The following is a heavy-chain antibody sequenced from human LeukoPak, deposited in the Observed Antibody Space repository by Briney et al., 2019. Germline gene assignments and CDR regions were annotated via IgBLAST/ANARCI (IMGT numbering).Heavy chain of an antibody. D-gene: IGHD3-16*02. CDR2: IYSTEST. V-gene: IGHV4-59*01. J-gene: IGHJ5*02. Sequence: SETLSLTYPITSSYISSYYYTLHRQPPGKRLDWLGCIYSTESTNFQPSLKSRVTISVDTSKNQFSLKLSSVTAADTAVYYCASVVSRGVVVIGNNWFHPWGQGTLVTVSS. CDR3: ASVVSRGVVVIGNNWFHP. CDR1: SSYISSYY.